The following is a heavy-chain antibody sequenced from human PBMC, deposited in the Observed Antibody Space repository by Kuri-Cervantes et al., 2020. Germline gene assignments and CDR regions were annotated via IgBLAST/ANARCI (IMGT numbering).Heavy chain of an antibody. CDR3: ARDSARIVGAVDYGY. CDR1: GFTFSSYA. V-gene: IGHV3-23*01. D-gene: IGHD1-26*01. Sequence: GGSLRLSCAASGFTFSSYAMSWVRQPPGKGLEWVSAFGASGVRTYYADSVKGRFTISRDISKNTLYLQMNSLRAEDTAVYYCARDSARIVGAVDYGYWGQGTLVTVSS. CDR2: FGASGVRT. J-gene: IGHJ4*02.